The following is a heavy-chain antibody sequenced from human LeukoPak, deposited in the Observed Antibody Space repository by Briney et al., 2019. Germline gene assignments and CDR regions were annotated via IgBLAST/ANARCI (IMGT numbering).Heavy chain of an antibody. CDR3: ARSLWPADY. V-gene: IGHV3-7*01. CDR1: GFTFSDYW. CDR2: IKQDGSDK. D-gene: IGHD3-10*01. J-gene: IGHJ4*02. Sequence: GGSLRLSCAASGFTFSDYWMSWVRQAPGKGLEWVADIKQDGSDKKYVDSVRGRFTISRDNAKKSLYLQMDSLRAEDTAVYYCARSLWPADYWGQGTLVTVSS.